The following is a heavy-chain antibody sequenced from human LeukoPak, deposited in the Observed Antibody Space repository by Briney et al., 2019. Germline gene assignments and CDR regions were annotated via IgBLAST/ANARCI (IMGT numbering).Heavy chain of an antibody. D-gene: IGHD3-10*01. J-gene: IGHJ4*02. V-gene: IGHV1-18*01. CDR2: ISAYNGNT. Sequence: ASVKVSCKASGYTSTSYGISWVRQAPGQGLEWMGWISAYNGNTNYAQKLQGRVTMTTDTSTSTAYMELRSLRSDDTAVYYCARDVSYYGSGSSGLVDYWGQGTLVTVSS. CDR1: GYTSTSYG. CDR3: ARDVSYYGSGSSGLVDY.